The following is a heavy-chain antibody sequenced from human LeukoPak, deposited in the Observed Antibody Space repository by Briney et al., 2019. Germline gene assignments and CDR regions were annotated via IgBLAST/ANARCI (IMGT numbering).Heavy chain of an antibody. J-gene: IGHJ6*02. V-gene: IGHV1-2*02. D-gene: IGHD5-24*01. Sequence: ASVKVSCTASGYTFTGYYMHWVRQAPGQGLEWMGWINPNSGGTNYAQKFQGRVTMTRDTSISTAYMELSRLRSDDTAVYYCARGRWLQNYYGMDVWGQGTTVTVSS. CDR3: ARGRWLQNYYGMDV. CDR1: GYTFTGYY. CDR2: INPNSGGT.